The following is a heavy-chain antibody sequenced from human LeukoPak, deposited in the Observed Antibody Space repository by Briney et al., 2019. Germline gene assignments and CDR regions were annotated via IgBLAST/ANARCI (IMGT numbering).Heavy chain of an antibody. V-gene: IGHV4-34*01. CDR1: GGSFSGYY. CDR2: INHSGSS. CDR3: ARGRGRVVTPKAPLDY. J-gene: IGHJ4*02. D-gene: IGHD4-23*01. Sequence: SETLSLTCAVYGGSFSGYYWSWIRQPPGKGLEWIGEINHSGSSNYNPSRKSRVTISVDTSKNPFSLKLSSVTAADTAVYYCARGRGRVVTPKAPLDYWGQGTLVTVSS.